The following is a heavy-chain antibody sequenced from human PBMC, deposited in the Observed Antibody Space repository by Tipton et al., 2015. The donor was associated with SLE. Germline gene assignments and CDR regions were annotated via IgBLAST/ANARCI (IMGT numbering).Heavy chain of an antibody. J-gene: IGHJ4*02. CDR1: GGSISSHY. CDR2: INHSGST. Sequence: TLSLTCTVSGGSISSHYWSWIRQPPGKGLEWIGEINHSGSTNYNPSLKSRVTIPVDTSKNQFSLKLSSVTAADTAVYYCAYSSGWLVEYWGQGTLVTVSS. D-gene: IGHD6-19*01. CDR3: AYSSGWLVEY. V-gene: IGHV4-34*01.